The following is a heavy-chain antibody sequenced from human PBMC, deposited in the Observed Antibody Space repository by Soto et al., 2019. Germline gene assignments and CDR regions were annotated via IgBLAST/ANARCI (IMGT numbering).Heavy chain of an antibody. Sequence: PSETLSLTCTVSGGSISSYYWSWIRQPPGKGLEWIGYIYYSGSTNYNPSLKSRVTISVDTSKNQFSLKLSSVTAADTAVYYCASTHGPGYSSSSGYFQHWGQGTLVTVSS. J-gene: IGHJ1*01. CDR2: IYYSGST. D-gene: IGHD6-6*01. CDR3: ASTHGPGYSSSSGYFQH. V-gene: IGHV4-59*08. CDR1: GGSISSYY.